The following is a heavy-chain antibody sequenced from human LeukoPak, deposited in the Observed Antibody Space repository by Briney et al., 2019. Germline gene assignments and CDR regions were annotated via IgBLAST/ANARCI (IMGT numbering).Heavy chain of an antibody. CDR2: IYYSGST. Sequence: SETLSLTCTVSGVSISSSVYYWGWIRQSPGKGLEWIGSIYYSGSTFYNPSLKSRITVSIDTSKNQFSLSLFSVTAADTAVYYCARSAGSGSYFNYWGQGTLVTVSS. CDR3: ARSAGSGSYFNY. CDR1: GVSISSSVYY. D-gene: IGHD1-26*01. V-gene: IGHV4-39*07. J-gene: IGHJ4*02.